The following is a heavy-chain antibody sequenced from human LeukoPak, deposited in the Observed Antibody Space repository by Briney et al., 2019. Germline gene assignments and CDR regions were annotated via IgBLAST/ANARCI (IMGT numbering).Heavy chain of an antibody. CDR3: ARSNNWGIFDY. CDR1: GDSVSSNSAA. Sequence: SRTLSLTCAISGDSVSSNSAAWSWIRQSPSRGLEWLGRTYYRSKWYNDYAVSVKTRITFNPDTSKNQFSLQLNSVTPEDAAVYYCARSNNWGIFDYWGQGTLVTVSS. J-gene: IGHJ4*02. V-gene: IGHV6-1*01. D-gene: IGHD7-27*01. CDR2: TYYRSKWYN.